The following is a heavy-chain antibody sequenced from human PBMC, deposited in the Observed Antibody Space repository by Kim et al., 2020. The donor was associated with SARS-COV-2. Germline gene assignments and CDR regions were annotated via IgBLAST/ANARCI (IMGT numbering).Heavy chain of an antibody. V-gene: IGHV3-48*03. J-gene: IGHJ6*02. CDR2: ISSSGSTI. CDR1: GFTFSSYE. Sequence: GGSLRLSCAASGFTFSSYEMNWVRQAPGKGLEWVSYISSSGSTIYYADSVKGRFTISRDNAKNSLYLQMNSLRAEDTAVYYCARVGKLLWFGELLSTHYYYDMDVWGQGTTVTVSS. D-gene: IGHD3-10*01. CDR3: ARVGKLLWFGELLSTHYYYDMDV.